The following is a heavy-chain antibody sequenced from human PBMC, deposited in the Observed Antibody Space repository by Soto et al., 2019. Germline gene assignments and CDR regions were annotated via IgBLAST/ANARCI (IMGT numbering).Heavy chain of an antibody. D-gene: IGHD3-22*01. CDR1: GGSISSGGYY. CDR3: ARDAASSGYYYYGMDV. J-gene: IGHJ6*02. Sequence: QVQLQESGPGLVKPSQTLSLTCTVSGGSISSGGYYWSWIRQHPGKGLQWIGYIYYSGSTYYNPSLKGRVTISVDTSTNQCGLKLGSVTAADTGVYYCARDAASSGYYYYGMDVWGQGTTVTVFS. V-gene: IGHV4-31*03. CDR2: IYYSGST.